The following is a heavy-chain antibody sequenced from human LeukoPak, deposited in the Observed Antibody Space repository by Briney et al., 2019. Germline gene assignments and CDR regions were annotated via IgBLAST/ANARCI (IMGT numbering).Heavy chain of an antibody. CDR1: GFTFNNYN. CDR3: AREGWDLNALDI. D-gene: IGHD1-26*01. Sequence: GGSLRLSCAASGFTFNNYNMNWVRQAPGKALEWVSSITSSSTYIFYADSVKGRFTISRDNAKNSLYLQMDSLRVEDTAVYYCAREGWDLNALDIWGQGTMVTVSP. CDR2: ITSSSTYI. V-gene: IGHV3-21*01. J-gene: IGHJ3*02.